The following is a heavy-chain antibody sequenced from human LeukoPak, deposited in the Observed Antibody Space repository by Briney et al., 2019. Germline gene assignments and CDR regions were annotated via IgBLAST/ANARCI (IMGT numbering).Heavy chain of an antibody. Sequence: GGSLRLPCAASGFTFSSYAMSWVRQAPGKGLEWVSAISGSGGSTYYADSVKGRFTISRDNSKNTLYLQMNSLRAEDTAVYYCAKLYGAVVTAISYFDYWGQGTLVTVSS. J-gene: IGHJ4*02. CDR2: ISGSGGST. D-gene: IGHD2-21*02. CDR1: GFTFSSYA. CDR3: AKLYGAVVTAISYFDY. V-gene: IGHV3-23*01.